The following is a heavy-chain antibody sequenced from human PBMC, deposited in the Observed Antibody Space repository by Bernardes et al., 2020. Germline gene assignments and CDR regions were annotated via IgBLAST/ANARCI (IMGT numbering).Heavy chain of an antibody. D-gene: IGHD6-13*01. CDR1: GYTFTGYY. CDR2: INPNSGGT. J-gene: IGHJ6*04. Sequence: ASVKVSCKASGYTFTGYYMHWVRQAPGQGLEWMGRINPNSGGTNYAQKFQGRVTMTRDTSISTAYMELSRLRSDDTAVYYCARDLGSSRGGMDVWGKGTTVTVSS. V-gene: IGHV1-2*06. CDR3: ARDLGSSRGGMDV.